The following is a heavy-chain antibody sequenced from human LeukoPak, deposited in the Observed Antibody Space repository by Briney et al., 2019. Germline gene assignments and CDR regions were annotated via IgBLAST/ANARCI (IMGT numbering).Heavy chain of an antibody. Sequence: ASVKVSCKASGYTFSNYDINWVRQAPGQGLEWMGWINPNSGGTKYAQKFQGRVTMTRDTSISTAYMELSRLRSDDTAVYYCARPVLGDGTVAAQFEHWGQGTLVTVSS. CDR1: GYTFSNYD. J-gene: IGHJ4*02. D-gene: IGHD2-15*01. CDR3: ARPVLGDGTVAAQFEH. V-gene: IGHV1-2*02. CDR2: INPNSGGT.